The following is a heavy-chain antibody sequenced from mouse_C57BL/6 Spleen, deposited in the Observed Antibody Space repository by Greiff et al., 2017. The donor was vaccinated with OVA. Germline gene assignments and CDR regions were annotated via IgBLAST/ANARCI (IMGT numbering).Heavy chain of an antibody. CDR1: GFTFSDYY. D-gene: IGHD1-1*01. CDR3: AALRGAY. J-gene: IGHJ3*01. CDR2: ISNGGGST. V-gene: IGHV5-12*01. Sequence: EVQGVESGGGLVQPGGSLKLSCAASGFTFSDYYMYWVRQTPEKRLEWVAYISNGGGSTYYPDTVKGRFTISRDNAKNTLYLQMSRLKSEDTAMYYCAALRGAYWGQGTLVTVSA.